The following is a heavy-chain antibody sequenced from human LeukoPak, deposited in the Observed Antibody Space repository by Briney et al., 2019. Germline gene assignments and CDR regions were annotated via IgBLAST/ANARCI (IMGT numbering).Heavy chain of an antibody. D-gene: IGHD3-10*01. CDR2: INHSGST. CDR1: GGSFSVYY. V-gene: IGHV4-34*01. Sequence: SETLSLTCAVYGGSFSVYYWSWIRQPPGKGLEWIGEINHSGSTNYNPSLKSRVTISVDTSKNQFSLKLSSVTAADTAVYYCARAALTYYYGSGGSYPDYWGQGTLVTVSS. CDR3: ARAALTYYYGSGGSYPDY. J-gene: IGHJ4*02.